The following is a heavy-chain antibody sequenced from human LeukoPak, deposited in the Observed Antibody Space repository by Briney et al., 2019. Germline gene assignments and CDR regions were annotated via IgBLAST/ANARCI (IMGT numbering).Heavy chain of an antibody. CDR1: GFTVSRNY. CDR2: IYSGGST. Sequence: GGSLRLSCAASGFTVSRNYMSWVRQAPGKGLEWVSVIYSGGSTYYADSVKGRFTISRDNSKNTLYLQMNSLRAEDTAVYYCARDRPSYDFWSGYFDYWGQGTLVTVSS. J-gene: IGHJ4*02. CDR3: ARDRPSYDFWSGYFDY. D-gene: IGHD3-3*01. V-gene: IGHV3-66*01.